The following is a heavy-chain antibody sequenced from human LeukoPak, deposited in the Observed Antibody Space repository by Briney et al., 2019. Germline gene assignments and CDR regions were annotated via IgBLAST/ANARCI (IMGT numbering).Heavy chain of an antibody. J-gene: IGHJ4*02. D-gene: IGHD3-22*01. CDR3: ARDKEDSSGSWGLFFDY. V-gene: IGHV4-34*09. CDR1: GGSFSGYY. Sequence: KPSETLSLTCAVYGGSFSGYYWSWIRQPPGKGLEWIGYIYYSGSTYYNPSLKSRVTISVDTSKNQFSLKLSSVTAADTAVYYCARDKEDSSGSWGLFFDYWGQGTLVTVSS. CDR2: IYYSGST.